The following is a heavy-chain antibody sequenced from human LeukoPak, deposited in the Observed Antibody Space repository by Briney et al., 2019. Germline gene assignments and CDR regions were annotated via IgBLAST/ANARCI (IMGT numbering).Heavy chain of an antibody. CDR1: GGSFSGFY. J-gene: IGHJ6*03. V-gene: IGHV4-34*01. Sequence: PSETLSLTCAVYGGSFSGFYWSWIRQPPGKGLEWIGEINHSGSTNYNPSLKSRVTISVDTSKNQFSLKLSSVTAADTAVYYCARRLRFYYYYLDVWGKGTTVTISS. D-gene: IGHD3-16*01. CDR2: INHSGST. CDR3: ARRLRFYYYYLDV.